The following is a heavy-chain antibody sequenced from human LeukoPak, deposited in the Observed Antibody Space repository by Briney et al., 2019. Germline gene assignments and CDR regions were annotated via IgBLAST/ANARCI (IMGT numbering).Heavy chain of an antibody. J-gene: IGHJ4*02. CDR1: GFPFRSYS. D-gene: IGHD4-11*01. Sequence: GGSLRLSCAPPGFPFRSYSIDWVRQAPGKGLEWVSSISSSSSYIYYADSVKGRFTISRDNAKNSLYLQMNSLRAEDTAVYYCATVTTSSFDYWGQGTLVTVSS. CDR3: ATVTTSSFDY. V-gene: IGHV3-21*01. CDR2: ISSSSSYI.